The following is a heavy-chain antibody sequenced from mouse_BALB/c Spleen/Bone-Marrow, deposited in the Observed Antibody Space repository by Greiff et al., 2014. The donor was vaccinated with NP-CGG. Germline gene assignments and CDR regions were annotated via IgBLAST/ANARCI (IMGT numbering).Heavy chain of an antibody. CDR1: GFNIKDTY. D-gene: IGHD2-2*01. CDR3: ASYVYGYYFDY. Sequence: VQLQQSGAELVKPGASVKLSCTASGFNIKDTYIHWVKQRPEQGLEWIGRIDPANDNTKYDPKFQGKATITADTSSSTAYLQLSSLTSEDTAVYYCASYVYGYYFDYCGQGTTLTVSS. CDR2: IDPANDNT. V-gene: IGHV14-3*02. J-gene: IGHJ2*01.